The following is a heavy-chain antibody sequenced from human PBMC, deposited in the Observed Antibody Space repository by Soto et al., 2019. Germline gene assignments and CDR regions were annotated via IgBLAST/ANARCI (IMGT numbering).Heavy chain of an antibody. D-gene: IGHD3-10*01. J-gene: IGHJ6*02. Sequence: QVQLVESGGGVVQPGRSLRLSCAASGFAFSRYGIHWVRQAPGKGLEWVAVISYDGSNKFYADSVKGRFTISRDNSKNTLYLQMNSLRAEDTAVYYCAKALYSSETYTYYCGMDVWGQGTTVTVSS. CDR3: AKALYSSETYTYYCGMDV. CDR1: GFAFSRYG. CDR2: ISYDGSNK. V-gene: IGHV3-30*18.